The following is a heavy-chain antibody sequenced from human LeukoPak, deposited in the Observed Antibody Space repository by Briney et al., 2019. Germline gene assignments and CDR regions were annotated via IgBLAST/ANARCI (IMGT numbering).Heavy chain of an antibody. Sequence: ASVKVSCKASGYTFTSYDINWVRQATGQGLEWMGWMNPNSGNTGYAQKFQGRVTITRNTSISTAYMELSSLRSEDTAMYYCARRIKVRNYYYYMDVWGKGTTVTVSS. J-gene: IGHJ6*03. V-gene: IGHV1-8*03. D-gene: IGHD1-1*01. CDR1: GYTFTSYD. CDR2: MNPNSGNT. CDR3: ARRIKVRNYYYYMDV.